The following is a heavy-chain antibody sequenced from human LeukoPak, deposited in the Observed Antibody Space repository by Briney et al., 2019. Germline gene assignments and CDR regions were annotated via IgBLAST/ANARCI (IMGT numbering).Heavy chain of an antibody. J-gene: IGHJ4*02. CDR2: ISSNGGST. CDR1: GFTCSSYA. D-gene: IGHD3-10*01. Sequence: PGGSLRLSCSASGFTCSSYAMHWVRQAPGKGQEYVSAISSNGGSTYYADSVKGRFTISRDNSKNTLYLQMSSLRAEDTAVYYCVTRVIGSWTFDYWGQGTLVTVSS. V-gene: IGHV3-64D*06. CDR3: VTRVIGSWTFDY.